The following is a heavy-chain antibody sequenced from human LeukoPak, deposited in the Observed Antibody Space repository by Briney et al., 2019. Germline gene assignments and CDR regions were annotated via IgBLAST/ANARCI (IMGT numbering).Heavy chain of an antibody. CDR1: GFSFSSYW. V-gene: IGHV3-7*03. CDR3: ARGVVRDYASDY. CDR2: INEDGSQK. D-gene: IGHD3-10*01. Sequence: GGSLRLSCETSGFSFSSYWMTWVRQAPGKGPEWVANINEDGSQKNFVDSVKGRFTISRDNAKNSLYLQMNSLRAEDTAVYYCARGVVRDYASDYWGQGTLVTVSS. J-gene: IGHJ4*02.